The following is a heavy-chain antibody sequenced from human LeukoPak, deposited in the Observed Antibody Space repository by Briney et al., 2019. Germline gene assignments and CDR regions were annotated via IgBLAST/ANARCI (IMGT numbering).Heavy chain of an antibody. CDR3: AKVRWFGVRDYNYFDF. CDR1: GFTFSSYA. V-gene: IGHV3-23*01. D-gene: IGHD3-10*01. J-gene: IGHJ4*02. Sequence: GGSLRLSCAASGFTFSSYALSWVRQAPGKGLEWVSAISGSGGSTYYADSVKGRFTISRDNSKNTLYLQMNSLRAEDTAVYYCAKVRWFGVRDYNYFDFWGQGTLVTVSS. CDR2: ISGSGGST.